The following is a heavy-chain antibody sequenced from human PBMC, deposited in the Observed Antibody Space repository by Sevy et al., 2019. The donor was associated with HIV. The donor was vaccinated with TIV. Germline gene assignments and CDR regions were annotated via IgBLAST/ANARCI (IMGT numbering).Heavy chain of an antibody. V-gene: IGHV3-30-3*01. CDR2: ISYDGSNK. CDR1: GFTFSSYA. J-gene: IGHJ6*03. D-gene: IGHD6-19*01. CDR3: ARRAVAGTESYYYYMDV. Sequence: GGSLRLSCAASGFTFSSYAMHWVRQAPGKGLEWVAVISYDGSNKYYADSVKGRFTISRDNSKNTLYLQMNSLRAEDTAVYYCARRAVAGTESYYYYMDVWGKGTTVTVSS.